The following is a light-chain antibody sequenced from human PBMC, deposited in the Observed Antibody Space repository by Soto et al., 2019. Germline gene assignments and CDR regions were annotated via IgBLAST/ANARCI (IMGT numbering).Light chain of an antibody. CDR2: DVT. V-gene: IGLV2-14*01. CDR1: TSDFARYNY. CDR3: SSYTPTTSQWL. J-gene: IGLJ3*02. Sequence: QSALTQPASVSGSPGQSISISCTGTTSDFARYNYVSWYQQHPGKAPRLLIYDVTNRPSGLSSRFSGSKSGNTASLTISGLQAEDEADYYCSSYTPTTSQWLFGGGTQLTVL.